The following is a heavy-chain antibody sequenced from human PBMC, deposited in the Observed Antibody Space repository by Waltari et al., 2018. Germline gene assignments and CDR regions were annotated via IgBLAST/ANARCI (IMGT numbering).Heavy chain of an antibody. J-gene: IGHJ6*03. CDR1: GGSISSYY. Sequence: QVQLQESGPGLVKPSETLSLTCTVSGGSISSYYWSWIRQPPGKGLEWIGYIYYSGSTNYNPSLKSRVTIAVDTSKNQFSLKLSSVTAADTAVYYCARGPEQRRDCSSTSCYFQGWGSRPYYYMDVWGKGTTVTISS. V-gene: IGHV4-59*01. CDR2: IYYSGST. D-gene: IGHD2-2*01. CDR3: ARGPEQRRDCSSTSCYFQGWGSRPYYYMDV.